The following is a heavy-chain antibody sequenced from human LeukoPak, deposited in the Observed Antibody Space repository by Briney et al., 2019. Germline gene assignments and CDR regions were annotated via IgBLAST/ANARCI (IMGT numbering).Heavy chain of an antibody. V-gene: IGHV6-1*01. CDR2: TYYRSKWYN. CDR3: ARKYSSSWYDALDI. J-gene: IGHJ3*02. Sequence: SQTLSLTCAISGDTVSSNSAAWNWIRQSPSRGLEWLGRTYYRSKWYNDYAISVKSRITINPDTSKNQFSLQLNSVTPEDTAVYYCARKYSSSWYDALDIWGQGTMVTVSS. CDR1: GDTVSSNSAA. D-gene: IGHD6-13*01.